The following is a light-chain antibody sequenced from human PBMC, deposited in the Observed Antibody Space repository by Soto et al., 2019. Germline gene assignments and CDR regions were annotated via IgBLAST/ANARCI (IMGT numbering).Light chain of an antibody. J-gene: IGLJ2*01. Sequence: QSVLTQPPSASGTPGQRVTISCSGSSSNIGTNYVHWYQQLPGTAPKLFISGDDQRPSGVPDRFSGSKSGTSASLAISGLRSEDEADYYCQSYDSSLSSVVFGGGTKLTVL. V-gene: IGLV1-47*02. CDR3: QSYDSSLSSVV. CDR2: GDD. CDR1: SSNIGTNY.